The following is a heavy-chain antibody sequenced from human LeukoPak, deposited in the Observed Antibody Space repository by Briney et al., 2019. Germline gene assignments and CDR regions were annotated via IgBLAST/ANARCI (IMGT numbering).Heavy chain of an antibody. CDR1: GFTFSSYA. V-gene: IGHV3-7*01. CDR2: INQDGGER. J-gene: IGHJ4*02. Sequence: GGSLRLSCAASGFTFSSYAMSWVRQAPGKGLEWVANINQDGGERNYVDSVKGRFTISRDNAKSSLYLQMNSLRAEDTAVYYCARDLDSLPAAMVSVGFDYWGQGTLVTVSS. D-gene: IGHD2-2*01. CDR3: ARDLDSLPAAMVSVGFDY.